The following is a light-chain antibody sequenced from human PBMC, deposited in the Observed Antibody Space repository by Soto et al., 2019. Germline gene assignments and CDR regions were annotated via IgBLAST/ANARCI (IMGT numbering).Light chain of an antibody. CDR3: MHPLQSWT. CDR1: QSLLHSNGYNY. J-gene: IGKJ1*01. Sequence: DIVMTQSPLSLPVTPGEPASISCRSSQSLLHSNGYNYLDWYLQKPGQSPQLLIYLGSNRASGVPDRFSGSGSGTDFTLNSSRVEAEDVGVDYCMHPLQSWTFGQGTKVDIK. CDR2: LGS. V-gene: IGKV2-28*01.